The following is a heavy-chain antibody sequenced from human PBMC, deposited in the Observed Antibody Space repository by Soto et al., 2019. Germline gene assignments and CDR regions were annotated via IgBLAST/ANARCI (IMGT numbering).Heavy chain of an antibody. CDR2: IYHSGST. J-gene: IGHJ4*02. D-gene: IGHD2-2*01. Sequence: QVQLQESGPGLVKPSGTLSLTCAVSSGSISSSNWWSWVRQPPGKGLEWIGEIYHSGSTNYNPSLKSLVTISVDKSMNQFALKLSSVTAADTDVYYCAREAGYCSSTSCYGLFDYWGQGTLVTVSS. CDR3: AREAGYCSSTSCYGLFDY. CDR1: SGSISSSNW. V-gene: IGHV4-4*02.